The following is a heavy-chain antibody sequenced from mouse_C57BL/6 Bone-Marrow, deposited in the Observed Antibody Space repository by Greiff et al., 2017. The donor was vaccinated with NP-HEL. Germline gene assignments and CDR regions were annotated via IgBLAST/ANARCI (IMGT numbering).Heavy chain of an antibody. CDR1: GFTFTDYY. Sequence: VQLQQSGAELVRPGASVKLSCKASGFTFTDYYINWVKQRPGQGLEWIARIYPGSGNTYYNEKFKGKATLTAEKSSSTAYMQLSSLTSEDSAVYFCAREDHYYGSIAYWGQGTLVTVSA. J-gene: IGHJ3*01. D-gene: IGHD1-1*01. CDR2: IYPGSGNT. CDR3: AREDHYYGSIAY. V-gene: IGHV1-76*01.